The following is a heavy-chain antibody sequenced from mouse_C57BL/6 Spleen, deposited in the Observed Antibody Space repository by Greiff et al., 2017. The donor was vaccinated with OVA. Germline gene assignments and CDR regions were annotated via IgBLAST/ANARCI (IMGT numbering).Heavy chain of an antibody. CDR3: ARGYYGSSYPHY. Sequence: EVKLVESGGGLVKPGGSLKLSCAASGFTFSSYAMSWVRQTPEKRLEWVATISDGGSYTYYPDNVKGRFTISRDNAKNNLYLQMSHLKSEDTAMYYCARGYYGSSYPHYWGQGTTLTVSS. CDR1: GFTFSSYA. J-gene: IGHJ2*01. CDR2: ISDGGSYT. D-gene: IGHD1-1*01. V-gene: IGHV5-4*03.